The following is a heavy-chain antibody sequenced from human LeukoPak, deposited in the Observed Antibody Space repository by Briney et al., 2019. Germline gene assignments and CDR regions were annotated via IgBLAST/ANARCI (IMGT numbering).Heavy chain of an antibody. V-gene: IGHV1-24*01. D-gene: IGHD5-12*01. J-gene: IGHJ4*02. CDR3: ATPLRGYDPPYFDY. Sequence: ASVKVSCKVSGYTFTELSMHWVRQAPGKGLEWMGGFDPEDGETIYAQRFQGRVTMTEDTSTDTAYMELSSLRSEDTAVYYCATPLRGYDPPYFDYWGQGTLVTVSS. CDR1: GYTFTELS. CDR2: FDPEDGET.